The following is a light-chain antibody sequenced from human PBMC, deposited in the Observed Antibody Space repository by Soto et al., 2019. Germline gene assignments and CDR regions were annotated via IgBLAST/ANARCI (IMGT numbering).Light chain of an antibody. CDR2: AAY. CDR3: QKYNSAPLT. Sequence: DIQMTQSPSSLSASVGDRVTITCRASQGISNYLAWYQQKPGKVPKLLIYAAYTLQSGVPSRFSDSESGTEFTHTISSLQPEDVATYYCQKYNSAPLTFGGGTKVEIK. CDR1: QGISNY. J-gene: IGKJ4*01. V-gene: IGKV1-27*01.